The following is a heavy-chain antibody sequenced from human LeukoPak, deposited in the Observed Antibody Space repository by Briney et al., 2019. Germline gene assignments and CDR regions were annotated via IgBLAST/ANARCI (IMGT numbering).Heavy chain of an antibody. CDR1: GFTFSSYA. J-gene: IGHJ4*02. V-gene: IGHV3-23*01. CDR3: AKGSRIAVAGNYGY. CDR2: ISGSGGST. D-gene: IGHD6-19*01. Sequence: GGSLRLSCAASGFTFSSYAMSWVRQAPGKGLEWVSAISGSGGSTYYADSVKGRFTISRDNSKNTLYLQMNSLKAEDTAVYYCAKGSRIAVAGNYGYWGQGTLVTVSS.